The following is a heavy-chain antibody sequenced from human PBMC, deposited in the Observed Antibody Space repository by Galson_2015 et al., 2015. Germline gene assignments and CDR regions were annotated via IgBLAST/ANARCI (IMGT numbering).Heavy chain of an antibody. D-gene: IGHD3-16*01. CDR3: ARGGDIGFDY. J-gene: IGHJ4*02. V-gene: IGHV3-13*01. CDR1: GFTFSSSA. Sequence: SLRLSCAASGFTFSSSAMHWVRQVTGKGLEWVSAIGKTGDTYYAASVKGRFTTSRENAKNSLYLQMNSLRAGDTAVYYCARGGDIGFDYWGQGILVTVPS. CDR2: IGKTGDT.